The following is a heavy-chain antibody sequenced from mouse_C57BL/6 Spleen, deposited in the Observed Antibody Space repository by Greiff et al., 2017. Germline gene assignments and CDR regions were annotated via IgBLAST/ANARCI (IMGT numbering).Heavy chain of an antibody. D-gene: IGHD2-4*01. V-gene: IGHV1-76*01. CDR2: IYPGSGNT. Sequence: VQVVESGAELVRPGASVKLSCKASGYTFTDYYINWVKQRPGQGLEWIARIYPGSGNTYYNEKFKGKATLTAEKSSSTAYMQLSSLTSEDSAVYFCARGSYYEGGFDYWGQGTTLTASS. CDR1: GYTFTDYY. CDR3: ARGSYYEGGFDY. J-gene: IGHJ2*01.